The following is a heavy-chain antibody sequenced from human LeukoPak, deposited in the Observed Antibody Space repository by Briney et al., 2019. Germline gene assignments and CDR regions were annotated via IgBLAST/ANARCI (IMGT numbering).Heavy chain of an antibody. V-gene: IGHV1-69*06. CDR3: ARAPGGSSGWYNYYYYYMDV. Sequence: ASVTVSCKASGGTFSSYAISWVRQAPGQGLEWMGRIIPIFGTANYAQKFQGRVTITADKSTSTAYMELSSLRSEDTAVYYCARAPGGSSGWYNYYYYYMDVWGKGTTVTVSS. J-gene: IGHJ6*03. D-gene: IGHD6-19*01. CDR2: IIPIFGTA. CDR1: GGTFSSYA.